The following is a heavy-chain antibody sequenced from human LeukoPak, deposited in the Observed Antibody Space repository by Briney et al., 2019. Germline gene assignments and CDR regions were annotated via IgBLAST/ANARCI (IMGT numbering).Heavy chain of an antibody. V-gene: IGHV4-34*01. CDR1: GGSFSGYY. CDR2: INHSGST. CDR3: AREWGRKYYFDY. D-gene: IGHD3-16*01. J-gene: IGHJ4*02. Sequence: PSETLSLTCAVYGGSFSGYYWSWIRQPPGKGLEWIGEINHSGSTNYNPSLKSRVTISVDKSKNQFSLKLSSVTAADTAVYYCAREWGRKYYFDYWGQGTLVTVSS.